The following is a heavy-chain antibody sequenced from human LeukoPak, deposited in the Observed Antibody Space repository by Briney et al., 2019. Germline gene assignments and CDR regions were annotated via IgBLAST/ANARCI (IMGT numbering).Heavy chain of an antibody. J-gene: IGHJ4*02. CDR1: GYTLTELS. D-gene: IGHD6-6*01. CDR3: ARGEYSSSSFDY. Sequence: ASVKVSCKVSGYTLTELSMHWVRQAPGKGLEWMGGFDPEDGETIYAQKFQGRVTMTEDTSTDTAYMELSSLRSEDTAVYYCARGEYSSSSFDYWGQGTLVTVSS. V-gene: IGHV1-24*01. CDR2: FDPEDGET.